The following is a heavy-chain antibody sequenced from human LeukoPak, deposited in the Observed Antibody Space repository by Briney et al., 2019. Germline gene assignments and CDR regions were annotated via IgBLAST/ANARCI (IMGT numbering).Heavy chain of an antibody. D-gene: IGHD4-23*01. CDR3: AGTTVDIPPTFDY. CDR2: IYTSGST. V-gene: IGHV4-61*02. J-gene: IGHJ4*02. Sequence: PSETLSLTCTVSGGSISSGSYYWSWIRQPAGKGLEWIGRIYTSGSTNYNPSLKSRVTISVDTSKNQFSLKLSSVTAADTAVYYCAGTTVDIPPTFDYWGQGTLVTVSS. CDR1: GGSISSGSYY.